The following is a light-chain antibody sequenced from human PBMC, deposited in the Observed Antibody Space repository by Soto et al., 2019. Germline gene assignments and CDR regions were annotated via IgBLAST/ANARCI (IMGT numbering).Light chain of an antibody. CDR1: QGISSA. J-gene: IGKJ5*01. V-gene: IGKV1-13*02. CDR3: QQLKTYPFT. CDR2: DAS. Sequence: AIQLTQSPSSLSASVGDRVSITCRASQGISSALAWYQHKPGKAPKILIYDASSLQSGVPSRFSGSESGTECTLTISSLQHEDFATYYCQQLKTYPFTFGQGTRLEI.